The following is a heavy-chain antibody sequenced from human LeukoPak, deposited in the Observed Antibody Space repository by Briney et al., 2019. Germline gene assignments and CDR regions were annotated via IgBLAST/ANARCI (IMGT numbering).Heavy chain of an antibody. CDR3: ARAARHDYGDYGY. CDR1: GFTFSSYW. Sequence: GGSLRLSCAASGFTFSSYWMSWVRQAPGKGLEWVANIKQDGSEKYYVDSVKGRFTISRDNAKNSLYLQMNSLRAEDTAVYYCARAARHDYGDYGYWGQGTLVTVSS. V-gene: IGHV3-7*01. D-gene: IGHD4-17*01. J-gene: IGHJ4*02. CDR2: IKQDGSEK.